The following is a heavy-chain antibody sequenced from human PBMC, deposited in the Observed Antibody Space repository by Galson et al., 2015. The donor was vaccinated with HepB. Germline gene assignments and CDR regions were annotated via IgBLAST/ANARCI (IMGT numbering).Heavy chain of an antibody. Sequence: SLRLSCAASGFTFSSYSMNWVRQAPGKGLEWVSSISSSSSYIYYADSVKGRFTISRDDAKNSLYLQMNSLRAEDTAVYYCARVIGVGATIDYWGQGTLVTVSS. V-gene: IGHV3-21*01. D-gene: IGHD1-26*01. CDR2: ISSSSSYI. J-gene: IGHJ4*02. CDR1: GFTFSSYS. CDR3: ARVIGVGATIDY.